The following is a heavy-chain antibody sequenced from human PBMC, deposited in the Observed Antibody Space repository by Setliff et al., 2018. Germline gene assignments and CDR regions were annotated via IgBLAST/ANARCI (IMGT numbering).Heavy chain of an antibody. CDR2: IYYSGST. CDR1: GGSISSSSYY. D-gene: IGHD6-19*01. J-gene: IGHJ6*02. CDR3: ARVSQYSSGWYYYYYYGMDV. V-gene: IGHV4-39*07. Sequence: PSETLSLTCTVSGGSISSSSYYRGWIRQPPGKGLEWIGSIYYSGSTYYNPSLKSRVTISVDTSKNQFSLKLSSVTAADTAVYYCARVSQYSSGWYYYYYYGMDVWGQGTTVTVSS.